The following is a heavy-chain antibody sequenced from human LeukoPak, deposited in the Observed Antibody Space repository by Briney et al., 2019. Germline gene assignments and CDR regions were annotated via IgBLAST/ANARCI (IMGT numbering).Heavy chain of an antibody. Sequence: SETLSLTCTVSGGSISSYYWSWIRQPPGKGLEWIWYIYYSGNTNYNPSLKRRATISVNTSKNQFSLKLSSVTAADTGVYYCARQSHGYLDYGMDVWGQGTTVTVSS. CDR3: ARQSHGYLDYGMDV. CDR2: IYYSGNT. CDR1: GGSISSYY. V-gene: IGHV4-59*08. D-gene: IGHD6-25*01. J-gene: IGHJ6*02.